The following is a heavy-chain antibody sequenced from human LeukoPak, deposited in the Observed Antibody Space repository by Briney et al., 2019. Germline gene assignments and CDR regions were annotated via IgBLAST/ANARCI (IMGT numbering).Heavy chain of an antibody. CDR1: GCTFSSYW. J-gene: IGHJ5*02. V-gene: IGHV3-7*01. D-gene: IGHD3-10*01. CDR3: ARALRGVRAYHLAP. Sequence: GGSLRLSCAASGCTFSSYWMSWVRQAPGKGLEWVANIKTDGSHTYYVDSVKGRFTISRDNAKNLLFLQLGSLRADDTGVYYCARALRGVRAYHLAPWGQGTLVTVSS. CDR2: IKTDGSHT.